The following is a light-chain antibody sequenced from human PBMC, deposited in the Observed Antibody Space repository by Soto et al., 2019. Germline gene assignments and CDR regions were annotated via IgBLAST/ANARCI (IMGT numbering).Light chain of an antibody. V-gene: IGKV1-27*01. CDR3: QKYNSGLRT. J-gene: IGKJ4*01. CDR2: GAS. CDR1: QGIHND. Sequence: DVQMTQSPSSLSASAGDRVTITCRTSQGIHNDLAWYQQKPGKAPKLLIYGASTVQSGVPSRFTASGYGTEFTLTISSLQPEDVATYYCQKYNSGLRTFGGGTTVEIK.